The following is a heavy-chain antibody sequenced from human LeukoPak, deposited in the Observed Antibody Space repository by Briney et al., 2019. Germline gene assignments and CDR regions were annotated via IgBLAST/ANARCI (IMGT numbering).Heavy chain of an antibody. V-gene: IGHV4-59*01. J-gene: IGHJ4*02. CDR1: GGSISSYY. CDR3: ARGRITIFGVVIPHFDY. CDR2: IHNNGNT. Sequence: PSETLSLTCTVSGGSISSYYWRWIRQPPGKGLEWIGSIHNNGNTGYNRSLKSRVTISVDTSKNQFSLKLSSVTAEDTAVYYCARGRITIFGVVIPHFDYWGQGTLVTVSS. D-gene: IGHD3-3*01.